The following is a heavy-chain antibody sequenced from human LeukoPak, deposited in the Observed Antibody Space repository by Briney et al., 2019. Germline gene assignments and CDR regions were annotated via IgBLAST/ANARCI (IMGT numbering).Heavy chain of an antibody. D-gene: IGHD3-10*02. Sequence: GGSLRLSCAASGFTFSSYEMNWVRQARGKGREGVSYISSSGSTIYYADSVKGRFTISRYNAKNSLYLQMNSLRAEDTAIYYCAELGITMIGGVWGKGTTVTISS. J-gene: IGHJ6*04. CDR1: GFTFSSYE. V-gene: IGHV3-48*03. CDR2: ISSSGSTI. CDR3: AELGITMIGGV.